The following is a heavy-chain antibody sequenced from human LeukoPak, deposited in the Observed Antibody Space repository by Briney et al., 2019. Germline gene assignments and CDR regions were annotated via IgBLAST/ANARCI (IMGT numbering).Heavy chain of an antibody. Sequence: GGSLRLSCAAFGFTFRNYAMNWVRQAPGKGLEWVSYISSSSSSIYDADSVRGRFTISRDNAKNSLYLQMNSLRAEDTAVYYCAGSILTGYPNFDNWGQGTLVTVSS. D-gene: IGHD3-9*01. CDR2: ISSSSSSI. V-gene: IGHV3-48*04. CDR1: GFTFRNYA. CDR3: AGSILTGYPNFDN. J-gene: IGHJ4*02.